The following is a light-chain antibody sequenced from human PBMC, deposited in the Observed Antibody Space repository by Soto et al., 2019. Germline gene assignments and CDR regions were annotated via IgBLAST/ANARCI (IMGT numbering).Light chain of an antibody. Sequence: DIQMTQDPSSLSVSVGDRVTIACRASQSIGSWLAWYQQKPGKAPKLLIYEASTLQSGVPSRFSGSGSGTEFTLTSSSLQPEDFATYYCQQANSFPITFGQGTRLEIK. CDR2: EAS. CDR3: QQANSFPIT. CDR1: QSIGSW. J-gene: IGKJ5*01. V-gene: IGKV1-5*01.